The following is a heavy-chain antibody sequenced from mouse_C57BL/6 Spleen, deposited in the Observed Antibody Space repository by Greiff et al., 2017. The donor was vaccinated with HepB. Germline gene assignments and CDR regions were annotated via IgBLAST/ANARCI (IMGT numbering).Heavy chain of an antibody. CDR3: ARKDYGSSYGY. CDR1: GYTFTSYW. V-gene: IGHV1-55*01. J-gene: IGHJ2*01. Sequence: QVQLQQPGAELVKPGASVKMSCKASGYTFTSYWITWVKQRPGQGLEWIGDIYPGSGSTNYNEKFKSTATLTVDTSSSTAYMQLSSLTSEDSAVYYCARKDYGSSYGYWGQGTTLTVSS. CDR2: IYPGSGST. D-gene: IGHD1-1*01.